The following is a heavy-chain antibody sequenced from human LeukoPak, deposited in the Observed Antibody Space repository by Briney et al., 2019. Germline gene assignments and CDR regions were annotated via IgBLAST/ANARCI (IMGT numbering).Heavy chain of an antibody. CDR2: IKQDGSEK. CDR3: VTTQTFDY. V-gene: IGHV3-7*02. Sequence: GGSLRLSCVASGFTFSNYWMSWVRHAPGKGLEWVANIKQDGSEKYYVDSVKGRFTISRDNAENSLYLQMNSLRVEDTAVYYCVTTQTFDYWGQGTQVTVSS. J-gene: IGHJ4*02. CDR1: GFTFSNYW.